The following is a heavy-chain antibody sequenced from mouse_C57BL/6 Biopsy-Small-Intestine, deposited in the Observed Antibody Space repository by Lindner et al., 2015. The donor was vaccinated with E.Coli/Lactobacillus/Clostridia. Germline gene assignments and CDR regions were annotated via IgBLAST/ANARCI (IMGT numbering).Heavy chain of an antibody. CDR1: GYAFTNYL. D-gene: IGHD4-1*01. CDR2: IHPGSGYT. J-gene: IGHJ1*03. V-gene: IGHV1-54*01. Sequence: VQLQESGAELVRPGTSVKVSCKASGYAFTNYLIEWIKQRPGQGLEWIGVIHPGSGYTNYNEKFKGKATLTADKFSSTACMQLSSLTSEDSAVYFCARNWDRYFDVWGTGTTVTVSS. CDR3: ARNWDRYFDV.